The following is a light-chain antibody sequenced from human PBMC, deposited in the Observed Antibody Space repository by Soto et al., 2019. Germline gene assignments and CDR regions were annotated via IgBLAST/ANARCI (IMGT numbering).Light chain of an antibody. Sequence: EIVLTQSPGTLSLSPGERATLSCRASQSVSSSYLAWYQQKPGQAPRLLIYGASTRATGIPARFSGGGSGTEFTLTISRLEPEDFAVYYCQQYTRSPFTFGQGTRLEIK. J-gene: IGKJ5*01. CDR1: QSVSSSY. V-gene: IGKV3-20*01. CDR2: GAS. CDR3: QQYTRSPFT.